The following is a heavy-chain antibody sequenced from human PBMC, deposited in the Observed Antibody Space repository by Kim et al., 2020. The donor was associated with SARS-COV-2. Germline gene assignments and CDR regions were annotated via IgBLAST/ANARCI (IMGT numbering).Heavy chain of an antibody. Sequence: GGSLRLSCAASGFTFSRYSMNWVRQAPGKGLEWVSSISSDSSYIYYADSVKGRFTISRDNAGNALCLQMSSLRAEDTAIYYCAGDHSGNDMDYWGQGTLVTVAS. CDR2: ISSDSSYI. J-gene: IGHJ4*02. CDR3: AGDHSGNDMDY. D-gene: IGHD5-12*01. CDR1: GFTFSRYS. V-gene: IGHV3-21*01.